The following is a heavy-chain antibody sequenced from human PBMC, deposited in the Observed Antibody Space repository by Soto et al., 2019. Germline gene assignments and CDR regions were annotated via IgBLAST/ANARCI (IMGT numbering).Heavy chain of an antibody. CDR2: IYYSGST. V-gene: IGHV4-31*03. D-gene: IGHD3-10*01. J-gene: IGHJ6*02. CDR1: GGSISSGGYY. Sequence: SETLSLTCTVSGGSISSGGYYWSWIRQHPGKGLGWIGYIYYSGSTYYNPSLKSRVTISVDTSKNQFSLKLSSVTAADTAVYYCARVLPEYYYGSGSYEGGGMDVWGQGTTVTVSS. CDR3: ARVLPEYYYGSGSYEGGGMDV.